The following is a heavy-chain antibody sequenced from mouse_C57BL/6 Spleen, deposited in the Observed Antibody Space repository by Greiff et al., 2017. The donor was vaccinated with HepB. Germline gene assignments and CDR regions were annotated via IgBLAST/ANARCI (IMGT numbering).Heavy chain of an antibody. CDR1: GFTFTDYY. V-gene: IGHV7-3*01. J-gene: IGHJ2*01. D-gene: IGHD1-1*01. Sequence: EVMLVESGGGLVQPGGSLSLSCAASGFTFTDYYMSWVRQPPGKALEWLGFIRNKANGYTTEYSASVKGRFTISRDNSQSILYLQMNALRAEDSATYYCARHGSGYYFDYWGQGTTLTVSS. CDR3: ARHGSGYYFDY. CDR2: IRNKANGYTT.